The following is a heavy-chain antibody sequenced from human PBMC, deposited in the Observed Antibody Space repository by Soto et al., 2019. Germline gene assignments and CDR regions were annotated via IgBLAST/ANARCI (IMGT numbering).Heavy chain of an antibody. CDR1: GGSISSYY. V-gene: IGHV4-59*01. D-gene: IGHD3-3*01. J-gene: IGHJ6*03. CDR3: ARTYYDFWSGYYPASYYYYMDV. CDR2: IYYSGST. Sequence: SETLSLTCTVSGGSISSYYWSWIRQPPGKGLEWIGYIYYSGSTNYNPSLKSRVTISVDTSKNQFSLKLSSVTAADTAVYYCARTYYDFWSGYYPASYYYYMDVWGKGTTVTVSS.